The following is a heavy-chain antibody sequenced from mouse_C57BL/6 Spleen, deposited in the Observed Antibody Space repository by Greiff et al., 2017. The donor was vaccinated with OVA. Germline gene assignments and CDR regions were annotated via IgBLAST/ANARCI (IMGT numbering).Heavy chain of an antibody. J-gene: IGHJ2*01. D-gene: IGHD2-1*01. V-gene: IGHV1-15*01. CDR3: TRGRSWGNSYFDY. Sequence: VQVVESGAELVRPGASVTLSCKASGYTFTDYEMHWVKQTPVHGLEWIGAIDPETGGTAYNQKFKGKAILTADKSSSTAYMELRSLTSEDSAVYYCTRGRSWGNSYFDYWGQGTTLTVSS. CDR2: IDPETGGT. CDR1: GYTFTDYE.